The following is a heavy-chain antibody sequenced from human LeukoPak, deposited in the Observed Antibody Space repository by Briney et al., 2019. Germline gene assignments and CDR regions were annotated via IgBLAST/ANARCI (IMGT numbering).Heavy chain of an antibody. J-gene: IGHJ4*02. Sequence: GGSLRLSCAASGFTFSSYSMNWVRQAPGKGLEWVSAISGSGSSTYYADSVKGRFTISRDNSKNTLYLQMNSLRAEDTAVYYCAREPLDYYDSSGYYYFDYWGQGTLVTVSS. D-gene: IGHD3-22*01. CDR3: AREPLDYYDSSGYYYFDY. V-gene: IGHV3-23*01. CDR1: GFTFSSYS. CDR2: ISGSGSST.